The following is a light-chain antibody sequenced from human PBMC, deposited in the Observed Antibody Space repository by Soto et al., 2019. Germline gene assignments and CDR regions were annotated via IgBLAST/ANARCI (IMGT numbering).Light chain of an antibody. V-gene: IGKV3-20*01. CDR1: QSVSNAY. Sequence: EIVLTQSPGTLSLSPRERATLSCRASQSVSNAYLAWYQHKVGQSPRLLIYGASNRAPGIPDRFSGSGSGTDFTLTSSRLEPEDFAVYCCQQYAASPRTFGQGTQVEVK. CDR2: GAS. J-gene: IGKJ1*01. CDR3: QQYAASPRT.